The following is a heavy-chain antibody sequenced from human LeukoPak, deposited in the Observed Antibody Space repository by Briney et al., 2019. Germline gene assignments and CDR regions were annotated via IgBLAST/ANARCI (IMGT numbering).Heavy chain of an antibody. J-gene: IGHJ4*02. CDR2: IDSSGGYM. Sequence: GGSLRLSCAASGFTFSSYGMSWVRQAPGKGLEWVSSIDSSGGYMFYADSVKGRFIISRDNAKDSLYLQMNSLRVEGTAVYYCLRGDRRDYWGQGTLVTVSS. CDR3: LRGDRRDY. V-gene: IGHV3-21*06. CDR1: GFTFSSYG.